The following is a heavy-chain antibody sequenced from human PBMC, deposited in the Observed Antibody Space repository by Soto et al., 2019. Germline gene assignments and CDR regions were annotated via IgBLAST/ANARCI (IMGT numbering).Heavy chain of an antibody. Sequence: XSVKGSGKGSVYSFSSYGINWVRQAPGRGLEWMGWINPGNGNTKYSQQFQGRVIIDRDTSASTAYMELSSLRSEDTAVYYCARGGYFDSSNYLAYWGLGTLATVSS. CDR3: ARGGYFDSSNYLAY. V-gene: IGHV1-3*01. CDR2: INPGNGNT. J-gene: IGHJ4*02. D-gene: IGHD3-22*01. CDR1: VYSFSSYG.